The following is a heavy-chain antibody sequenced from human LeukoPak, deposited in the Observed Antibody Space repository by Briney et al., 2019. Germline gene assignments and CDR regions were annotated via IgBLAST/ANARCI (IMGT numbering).Heavy chain of an antibody. CDR2: IYYSGST. V-gene: IGHV4-59*08. CDR3: ARHRAMVRGKGWFDP. CDR1: GGSISSYY. J-gene: IGHJ5*02. Sequence: SETLSLTCTVSGGSISSYYWSWIRQPPGKGLEWIGYIYYSGSTNYNPSLKSRVTISVDTSKNQFSLKLSSVTAADTAVYYCARHRAMVRGKGWFDPWGQGTLVTVSS. D-gene: IGHD3-10*01.